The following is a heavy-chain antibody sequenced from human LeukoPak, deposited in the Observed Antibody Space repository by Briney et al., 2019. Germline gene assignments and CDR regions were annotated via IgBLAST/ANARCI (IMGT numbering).Heavy chain of an antibody. V-gene: IGHV1-69*04. CDR2: IIPILGIA. Sequence: SVKVSCKASGGTFISYTIRWVRQAPGQGLEWMGRIIPILGIANYAQKFQGRVTITADKSASTAYMELSSLRSEDTAVYYCARDRAYGSGSVYWGQGTLVTVSS. J-gene: IGHJ4*02. D-gene: IGHD3-10*01. CDR1: GGTFISYT. CDR3: ARDRAYGSGSVY.